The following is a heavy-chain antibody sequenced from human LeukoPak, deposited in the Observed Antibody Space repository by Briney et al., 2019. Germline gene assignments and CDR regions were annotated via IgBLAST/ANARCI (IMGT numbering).Heavy chain of an antibody. CDR2: INHSEST. CDR1: GGSFSGYY. J-gene: IGHJ4*02. Sequence: SETLSLTCAVYGGSFSGYYWSWIRQPPGKGLEWIGEINHSESTNYNPSLKSRVTISVDTSKNQFSLKLSSVTAADTAVYYCARHSRTYYDILTGPYGGYFDYWGQRTLVTVSS. CDR3: ARHSRTYYDILTGPYGGYFDY. V-gene: IGHV4-34*01. D-gene: IGHD3-9*01.